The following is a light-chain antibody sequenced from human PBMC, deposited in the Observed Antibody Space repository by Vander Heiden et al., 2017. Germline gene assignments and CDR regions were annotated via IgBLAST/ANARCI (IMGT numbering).Light chain of an antibody. V-gene: IGLV2-14*03. CDR1: SSDIGCYNY. CDR3: SSYRSTSTLEV. CDR2: DVS. Sequence: QSALPQPASVSGSPGQSITISCTGTSSDIGCYNYVSWYQQHPGKAPKVMIYDVSNRPSGVSNRFSGSKSGNTASLIISGLQAEDEADYYCSSYRSTSTLEVFGGGTKLTVL. J-gene: IGLJ2*01.